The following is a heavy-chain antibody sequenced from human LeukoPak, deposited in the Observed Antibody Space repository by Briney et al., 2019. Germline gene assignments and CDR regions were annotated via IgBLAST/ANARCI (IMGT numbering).Heavy chain of an antibody. CDR1: GFSFSNSA. CDR2: ISFDGTNK. V-gene: IGHV3-30-3*01. J-gene: IGHJ3*02. D-gene: IGHD6-19*01. Sequence: GGSLRLSCAASGFSFSNSAMHWVRQAPGKGLEWVAVISFDGTNKYYADSVKGRFTISRDNSKNTLYVQMSSLRGDDTGVYYCARDFAIAVAGGDAFDIWGQGTMVTVSS. CDR3: ARDFAIAVAGGDAFDI.